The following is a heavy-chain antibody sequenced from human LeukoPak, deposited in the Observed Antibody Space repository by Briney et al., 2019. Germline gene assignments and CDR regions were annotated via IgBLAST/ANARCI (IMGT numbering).Heavy chain of an antibody. CDR2: MNPNSGNT. J-gene: IGHJ4*02. CDR3: ARDQEGFDY. CDR1: GFTFTSHD. Sequence: ASVKVSCKASGFTFTSHDYNWVRQATGQGLEWMGWMNPNSGNTGYAQKFQGRVTMTRDTSISTAYMELSSLSSEDTAVYYCARDQEGFDYWGQGTLVTVSS. V-gene: IGHV1-8*01.